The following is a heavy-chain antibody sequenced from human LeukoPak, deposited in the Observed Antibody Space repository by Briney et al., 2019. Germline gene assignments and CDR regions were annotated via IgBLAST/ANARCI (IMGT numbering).Heavy chain of an antibody. J-gene: IGHJ3*02. CDR2: ISSSSSYI. Sequence: GGSLRLSCAASGFTFSSYGMSWLRQAPGKGLEWVSSISSSSSYIYYADSVKGRFTISRDNAKNSLYLQMNSLRAVDTAVYYCARSRRDGVDLFIAFDIWGEGTMVTVSS. V-gene: IGHV3-21*01. CDR3: ARSRRDGVDLFIAFDI. D-gene: IGHD4-17*01. CDR1: GFTFSSYG.